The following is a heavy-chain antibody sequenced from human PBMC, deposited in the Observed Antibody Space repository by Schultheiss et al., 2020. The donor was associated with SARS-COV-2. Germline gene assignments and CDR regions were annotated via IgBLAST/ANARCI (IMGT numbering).Heavy chain of an antibody. CDR3: ARLSSDFRSSWFDP. CDR1: GFTFSDYY. V-gene: IGHV3-64*04. D-gene: IGHD3-10*01. J-gene: IGHJ5*02. Sequence: GESLKISCAASGFTFSDYYMSWIRQAPGKGLEYVSAISSNGGSTYYADSVKGRFTISRDNSKNTLYLQMNSLRAEDTAVYYCARLSSDFRSSWFDPWGQGTLVTVSS. CDR2: ISSNGGST.